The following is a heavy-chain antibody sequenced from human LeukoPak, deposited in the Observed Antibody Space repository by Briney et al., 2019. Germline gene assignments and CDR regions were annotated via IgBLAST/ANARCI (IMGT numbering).Heavy chain of an antibody. V-gene: IGHV3-30-3*01. J-gene: IGHJ4*02. D-gene: IGHD6-19*01. CDR3: ARAVSSDWYSFDY. CDR2: ISYDGTTK. Sequence: SGGSLRLSCAASGFTFSSYVMHWVRQAPGKGLEWVAVISYDGTTKYYADSVKGRFTISRDNPKNTLFLQMNSLRAEDTAVYYCARAVSSDWYSFDYWGQGALVTVSS. CDR1: GFTFSSYV.